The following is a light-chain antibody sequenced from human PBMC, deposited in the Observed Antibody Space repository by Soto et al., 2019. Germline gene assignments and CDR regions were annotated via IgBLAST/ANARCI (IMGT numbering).Light chain of an antibody. CDR3: QQYGSSGT. Sequence: IVMTQSPATLSVSPSEIATLSFMASQSVSSNLAWYQQKPGQAPRLLIYGASNRATGIPDRFSGSGSGTDFTLTISRLEPEDFAVYYCQQYGSSGTFGQGTKVDI. V-gene: IGKV3-20*01. CDR2: GAS. CDR1: QSVSSN. J-gene: IGKJ1*01.